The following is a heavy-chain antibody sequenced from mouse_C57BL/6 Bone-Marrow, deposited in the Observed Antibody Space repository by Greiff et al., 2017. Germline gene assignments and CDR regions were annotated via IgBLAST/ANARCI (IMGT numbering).Heavy chain of an antibody. CDR2: ILPGSGST. D-gene: IGHD2-2*01. CDR1: GYTFTGYW. V-gene: IGHV1-9*01. CDR3: ACMVTTGYYAMDY. J-gene: IGHJ4*01. Sequence: QVQLKQSGAELMKPGASVKLSCKATGYTFTGYWIEWVKQRPGHGLEWIGEILPGSGSTNYNEKFKGKATFTADTASNTAYMQLSSLTTDDSAIYYCACMVTTGYYAMDYWGQGTSVTVSS.